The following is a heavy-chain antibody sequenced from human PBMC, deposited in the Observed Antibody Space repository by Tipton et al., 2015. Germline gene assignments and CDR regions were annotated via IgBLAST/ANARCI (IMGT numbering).Heavy chain of an antibody. D-gene: IGHD6-13*01. CDR1: GFTFSSHA. Sequence: SLRLSCAASGFTFSSHAMSWVRQAPGKGLEWVSGISAGGGSTYYADSVKGRFTISRDNSKNTLSLQMNSLRAEDTAVYYCALVRGIAAAVDAFDIWGQGTMVTVSS. V-gene: IGHV3-23*01. CDR3: ALVRGIAAAVDAFDI. J-gene: IGHJ3*02. CDR2: ISAGGGST.